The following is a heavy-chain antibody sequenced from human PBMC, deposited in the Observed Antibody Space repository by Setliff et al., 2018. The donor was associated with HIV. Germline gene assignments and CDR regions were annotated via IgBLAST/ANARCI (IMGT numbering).Heavy chain of an antibody. CDR2: IGPYNDRT. CDR3: SRDNGGYHYAEAFDV. V-gene: IGHV1-18*01. Sequence: ASVKVPCKTSGYMFIDYGMSWVRRAPGQGLEWMGWIGPYNDRTEYAQKFQGRVSLTIDTSASTAYMELRSLRSDDTAVYYYSRDNGGYHYAEAFDVWGQGTMVTVSS. CDR1: GYMFIDYG. J-gene: IGHJ3*01. D-gene: IGHD2-8*01.